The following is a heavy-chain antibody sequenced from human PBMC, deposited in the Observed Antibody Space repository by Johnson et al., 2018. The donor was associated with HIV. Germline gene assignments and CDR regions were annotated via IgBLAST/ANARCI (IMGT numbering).Heavy chain of an antibody. CDR2: ISWDGAST. D-gene: IGHD2-15*01. V-gene: IGHV3-20*04. Sequence: VQLVESGGGVVRPGGSLRLSCAASGFTFDDYGMIWVRQAPGKGLEWVSVISWDGASTHYADSVKGRFTISRDNARNFLYLQMNSVRAEDTAVYYCARDPFTPAGSDAFDIWGQGTMVTVSS. CDR3: ARDPFTPAGSDAFDI. CDR1: GFTFDDYG. J-gene: IGHJ3*02.